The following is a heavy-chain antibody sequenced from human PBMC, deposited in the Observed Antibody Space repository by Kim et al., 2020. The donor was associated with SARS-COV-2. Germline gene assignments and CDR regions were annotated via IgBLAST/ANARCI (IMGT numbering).Heavy chain of an antibody. CDR1: GYSFTSYW. J-gene: IGHJ4*02. D-gene: IGHD2-2*01. V-gene: IGHV5-51*01. Sequence: GESLKISCKGSGYSFTSYWIGWVRQMPGKGLEWMGIIYPGDSDTRYSPSFQGQVTISADKSISTDYLQWSSLKASDTAMYYCARSGSRDGYKVSHFDYWGQGTVVTVSS. CDR2: IYPGDSDT. CDR3: ARSGSRDGYKVSHFDY.